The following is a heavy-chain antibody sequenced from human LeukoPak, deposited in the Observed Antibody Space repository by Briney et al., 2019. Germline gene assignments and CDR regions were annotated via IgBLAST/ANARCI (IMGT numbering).Heavy chain of an antibody. V-gene: IGHV4-34*01. CDR2: INHSGST. CDR3: ARRTTYYYGSGSYNWFDP. CDR1: GGSFSGYY. D-gene: IGHD3-10*01. Sequence: SETLSLTCAVYGGSFSGYYWSWIRQPPGKGLEWIGEINHSGSTNYNPSLKSRVTISVVTSKNQFSLKLSSVTAADTAVYYCARRTTYYYGSGSYNWFDPWGQGTLVTVSS. J-gene: IGHJ5*02.